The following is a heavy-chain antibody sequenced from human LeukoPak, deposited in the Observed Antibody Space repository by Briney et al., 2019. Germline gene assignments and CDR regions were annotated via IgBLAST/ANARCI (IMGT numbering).Heavy chain of an antibody. V-gene: IGHV3-7*03. CDR3: ARDLSTQLLWFGEFDY. CDR2: IKQDGSEK. Sequence: GGSLRLSCAASGFTFSSYWMSWVRQAPGKGLEWVANIKQDGSEKYYVDSVKGRFTISRDNAKNSLYLQMNSLRAEDTAVYYCARDLSTQLLWFGEFDYWGQGTLVTVSS. J-gene: IGHJ4*02. D-gene: IGHD3-10*01. CDR1: GFTFSSYW.